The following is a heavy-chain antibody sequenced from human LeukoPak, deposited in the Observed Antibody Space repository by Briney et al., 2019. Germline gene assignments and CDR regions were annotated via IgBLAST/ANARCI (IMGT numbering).Heavy chain of an antibody. Sequence: SETLSLTCTVSGGSISSYYWSWIRRPPGKGLEWIGYIYYSGSTNYNPSLKSRVTISVDTSKNQFSLKLSSVTAADTAVYYCARDRGILSFDYWGQGTLVTVSS. CDR3: ARDRGILSFDY. V-gene: IGHV4-59*01. J-gene: IGHJ4*02. CDR2: IYYSGST. D-gene: IGHD2-15*01. CDR1: GGSISSYY.